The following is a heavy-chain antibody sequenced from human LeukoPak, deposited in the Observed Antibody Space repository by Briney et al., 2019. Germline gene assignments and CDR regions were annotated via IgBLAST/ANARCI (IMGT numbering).Heavy chain of an antibody. CDR3: AKDLGGVVAPGGVFDY. J-gene: IGHJ4*02. D-gene: IGHD3-16*01. V-gene: IGHV3-20*04. CDR2: INWNGGST. CDR1: GFTFHDYG. Sequence: GGSLRLSCAASGFTFHDYGMSWVRQAPGKGLEWVSGINWNGGSTGYAASMKGRFTISRDNAKNSLRLQMNSLRAEDTAVYYCAKDLGGVVAPGGVFDYWGQGTLVTVSS.